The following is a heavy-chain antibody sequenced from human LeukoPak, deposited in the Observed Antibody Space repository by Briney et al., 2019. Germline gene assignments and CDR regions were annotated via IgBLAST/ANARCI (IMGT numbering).Heavy chain of an antibody. J-gene: IGHJ6*03. CDR3: TKEGGYSSSWLYYYYYMDV. D-gene: IGHD6-13*01. CDR2: VSRNSNDI. V-gene: IGHV3-21*04. Sequence: GGSLRLSCAASGFTFSSYSMHWVRQAPGKGLEWVSSVSRNSNDISYGDSVKGRFTISRDNAKNSLYLQMNDLRAEDTAVYYCTKEGGYSSSWLYYYYYMDVWGKGPTVTISS. CDR1: GFTFSSYS.